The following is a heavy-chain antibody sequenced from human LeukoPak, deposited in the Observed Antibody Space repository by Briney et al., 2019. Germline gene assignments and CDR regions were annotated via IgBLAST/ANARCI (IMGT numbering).Heavy chain of an antibody. CDR1: GFTFSSYS. CDR2: ISSSSSTI. CDR3: ARADLAVAGPSDY. J-gene: IGHJ4*02. D-gene: IGHD6-19*01. Sequence: GGSLRLSCAASGFTFSSYSMNWVRQAPGKELEWVSYISSSSSTIYYADSVKGRFTISRDNAKNSLYLQMNSLRAEDTAVYYCARADLAVAGPSDYWGQGALVTVSS. V-gene: IGHV3-48*01.